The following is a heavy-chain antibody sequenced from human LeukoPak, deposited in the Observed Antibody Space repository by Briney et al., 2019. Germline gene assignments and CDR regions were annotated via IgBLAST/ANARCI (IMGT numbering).Heavy chain of an antibody. D-gene: IGHD5-18*01. V-gene: IGHV3-48*04. CDR3: ARPPEGYSYGFYFGH. CDR2: ITESGGTE. J-gene: IGHJ4*02. CDR1: GFTFSSYG. Sequence: PGRSLRLSCAASGFTFSSYGMHWVRQAPGRELEWISSITESGGTEYYADSVKGRFSISRDNAKSALYLQMNSLRAEDTAVYYCARPPEGYSYGFYFGHWGQGAPVIVSS.